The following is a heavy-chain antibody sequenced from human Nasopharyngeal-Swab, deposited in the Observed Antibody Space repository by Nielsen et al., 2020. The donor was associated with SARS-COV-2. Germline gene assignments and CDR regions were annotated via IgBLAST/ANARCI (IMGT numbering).Heavy chain of an antibody. Sequence: GESLKISCAASGFTFNNYNFNWVRQAPGRGLEWVSSISSSSSYIYYADSVKGRFTISRDNAKNSLYLQMNSLRAEDTAVYYCVREGTTGWFDPWGQGTLVTVSS. CDR2: ISSSSSYI. D-gene: IGHD1-1*01. J-gene: IGHJ5*02. CDR3: VREGTTGWFDP. CDR1: GFTFNNYN. V-gene: IGHV3-21*01.